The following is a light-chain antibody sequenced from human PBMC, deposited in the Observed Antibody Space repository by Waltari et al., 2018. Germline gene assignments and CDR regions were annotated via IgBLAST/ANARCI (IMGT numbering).Light chain of an antibody. Sequence: EIVMTQSPATLSVSPGERATLSCRASQSVRSNLAWYQQKPGQAPRLLIYGASNRATGVPARFSGSGSGTDFTLTIGSLQSEDFAIYYCQQYNNWPPVFTFGPGTRVDIK. V-gene: IGKV3-15*01. CDR1: QSVRSN. J-gene: IGKJ3*01. CDR3: QQYNNWPPVFT. CDR2: GAS.